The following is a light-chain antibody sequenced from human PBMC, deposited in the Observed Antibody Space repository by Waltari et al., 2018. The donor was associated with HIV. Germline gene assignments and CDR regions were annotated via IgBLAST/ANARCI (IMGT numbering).Light chain of an antibody. CDR3: SSYTDSDSLL. Sequence: QSALTQPASVSGSPGQSITISCTGDTSDLGIYDLFSWYQKYPDKAPRLIMYGVNTRPSGISNRFSGSKSGNTASLTISALQGDDEADYYCSSYTDSDSLLFGGGTKLTVL. J-gene: IGLJ2*01. V-gene: IGLV2-14*01. CDR2: GVN. CDR1: TSDLGIYDL.